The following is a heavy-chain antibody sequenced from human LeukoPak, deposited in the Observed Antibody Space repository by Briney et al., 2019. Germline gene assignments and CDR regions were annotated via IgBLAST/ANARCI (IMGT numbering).Heavy chain of an antibody. CDR1: GGTFSSYA. CDR3: ARGPNLGYCSSTSCLDAFDI. V-gene: IGHV1-69*04. D-gene: IGHD2-2*01. CDR2: IIPILGIA. Sequence: GASVKVSCKDSGGTFSSYAISWVRQAPGQGLEWMGRIIPILGIANYAQKFQGRVTITADKSTSTAYMELSSLRSEDTAVYYCARGPNLGYCSSTSCLDAFDIWGQGTMVTVSS. J-gene: IGHJ3*02.